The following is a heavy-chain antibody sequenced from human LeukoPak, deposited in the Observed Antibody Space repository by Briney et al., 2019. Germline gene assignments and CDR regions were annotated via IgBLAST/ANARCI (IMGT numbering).Heavy chain of an antibody. CDR3: SREGYSCPNWFDT. D-gene: IGHD4-11*01. V-gene: IGHV4-39*07. CDR1: GGSISSGTYY. CDR2: IYYNGDT. Sequence: SSQTLSLTCTVSGGSISSGTYYWGWIRQTPGKGLEWVGSIYYNGDTYYNPSFKSRVSMSVDTAKNQISLILTSVTAADTAVYYCSREGYSCPNWFDTWGQGTLVTVSS. J-gene: IGHJ5*02.